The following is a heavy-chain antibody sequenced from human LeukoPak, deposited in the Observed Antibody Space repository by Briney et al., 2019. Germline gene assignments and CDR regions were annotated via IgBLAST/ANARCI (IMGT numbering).Heavy chain of an antibody. CDR1: GYTFTSYD. CDR3: ARTPSGYYYGFDY. J-gene: IGHJ4*02. D-gene: IGHD3-22*01. CDR2: ISPYNGNT. V-gene: IGHV1-18*01. Sequence: ASVKVSCKASGYTFTSYDFSWVRQAPGHGLEWMGWISPYNGNTKYAQKLQGRVTMTTDTSTSTAYMELRSLRSDDTAVYYCARTPSGYYYGFDYWGQGTLVTVSS.